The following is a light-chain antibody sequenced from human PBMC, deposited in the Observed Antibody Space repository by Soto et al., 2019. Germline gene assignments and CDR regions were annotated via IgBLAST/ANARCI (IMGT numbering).Light chain of an antibody. CDR3: QQRSNWPPLFT. Sequence: EIVLTQSPATLSLSPGERATLSCRASQSVSSYLAWYQQKPGRAPRLLSHDASNSATDIPARFSGSGSGTACTLSISSLEPEVFAVYYWQQRSNWPPLFTFDPATKVYIK. J-gene: IGKJ3*01. CDR1: QSVSSY. CDR2: DAS. V-gene: IGKV3-11*01.